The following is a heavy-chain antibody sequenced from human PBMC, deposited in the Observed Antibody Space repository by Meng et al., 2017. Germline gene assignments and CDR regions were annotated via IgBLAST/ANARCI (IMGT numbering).Heavy chain of an antibody. Sequence: QVQLVQCGAEVKKPGASVKVSCKASGYTFTSYAMHWVRQAPGQRLEWMGWINAGNGNTKYSQKFQGRVTITRDTSASTAYMELSSLRSEDTAVYYCARSHVLLWFGEDLDYWGQGILVTVSS. CDR2: INAGNGNT. J-gene: IGHJ4*02. D-gene: IGHD3-10*01. CDR1: GYTFTSYA. CDR3: ARSHVLLWFGEDLDY. V-gene: IGHV1-3*01.